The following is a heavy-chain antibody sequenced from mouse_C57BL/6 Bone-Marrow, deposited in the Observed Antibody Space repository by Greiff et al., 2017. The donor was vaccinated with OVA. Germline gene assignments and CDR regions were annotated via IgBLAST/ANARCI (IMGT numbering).Heavy chain of an antibody. CDR2: IDPENGDT. Sequence: EVQLQQSGAELVRPGASVKLSCTASGFNIKDDYMHWVKQRPEQGLEWIGWIDPENGDTEYASKFQGKATITADTSSNTAYLQLSSLTSEDTAVYYCTTEGAMDYWGRGTSVTVSS. CDR3: TTEGAMDY. V-gene: IGHV14-4*01. J-gene: IGHJ4*01. CDR1: GFNIKDDY.